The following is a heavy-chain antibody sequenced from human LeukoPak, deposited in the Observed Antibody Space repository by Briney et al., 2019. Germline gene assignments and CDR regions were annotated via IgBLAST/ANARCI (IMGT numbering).Heavy chain of an antibody. D-gene: IGHD1-20*01. Sequence: SETLSLTCTVSGGSISSYYWSWIRQPPGKGLEWIGYIFYSGSTYYNPSLKSRLTTSLDTSKNQFSLRLSSLTAADTAVYYCARDNWNYVDYWGQGTLVTVSS. CDR1: GGSISSYY. V-gene: IGHV4-30-4*08. CDR2: IFYSGST. CDR3: ARDNWNYVDY. J-gene: IGHJ4*02.